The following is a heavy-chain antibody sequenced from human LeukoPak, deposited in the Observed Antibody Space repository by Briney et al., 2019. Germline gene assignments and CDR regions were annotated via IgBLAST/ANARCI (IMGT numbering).Heavy chain of an antibody. J-gene: IGHJ4*02. CDR2: LFYSGST. CDR1: GGSISTYY. Sequence: SETLSLTCTVSGGSISTYYWSWIRQPPGKGLEWIGYLFYSGSTNYNPSLKSRVTISVDTSKNQFSLKLSSVTAADTAVYYCARMPMVRGVPFDYWGQGTLVTVSS. CDR3: ARMPMVRGVPFDY. D-gene: IGHD3-10*01. V-gene: IGHV4-59*01.